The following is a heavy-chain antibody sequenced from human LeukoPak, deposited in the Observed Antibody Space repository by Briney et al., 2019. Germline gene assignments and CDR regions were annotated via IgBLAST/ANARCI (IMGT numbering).Heavy chain of an antibody. Sequence: PSETLSLTCTVSGGSISSSSYYWGWIRQPPGKGLEWIGSIYYSGSTYYNPSLKSRVTISVDTSKNQFSLKLSSVTAADTAVYYCAVDCSGGSCYENYFDYWGQGTLVTVSS. CDR1: GGSISSSSYY. D-gene: IGHD2-15*01. V-gene: IGHV4-39*07. CDR2: IYYSGST. J-gene: IGHJ4*02. CDR3: AVDCSGGSCYENYFDY.